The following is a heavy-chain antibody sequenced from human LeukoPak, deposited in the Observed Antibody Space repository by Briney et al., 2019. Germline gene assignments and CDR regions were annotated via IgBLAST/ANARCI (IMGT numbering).Heavy chain of an antibody. CDR1: GFTFTTYG. D-gene: IGHD3-10*02. CDR3: AELGITMIGGV. J-gene: IGHJ6*04. V-gene: IGHV3-48*04. CDR2: IGGSGIRT. Sequence: GGTLTLSCSASGFTFTTYGMNWVRQAPGKGLEWVSGIGGSGIRTYYADSVKGRFTISRDNAKNSLYLQMNSLRAEDTAVYYCAELGITMIGGVWGKGTTVTISS.